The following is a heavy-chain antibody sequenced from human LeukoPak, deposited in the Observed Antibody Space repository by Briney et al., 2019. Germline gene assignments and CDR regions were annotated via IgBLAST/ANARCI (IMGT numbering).Heavy chain of an antibody. J-gene: IGHJ6*03. CDR1: GFTFSSYG. Sequence: PGGSLRLSCAASGFTFSSYGMHWVRQAPGKGLEWVAFIQYDGSNKYYADSVKGRFTISRDNSKDTLYLQMNSLRAEDTAVYYCAKDYDFWSGYYYMDVWGKGTTATVSS. CDR2: IQYDGSNK. D-gene: IGHD3-3*01. V-gene: IGHV3-30*02. CDR3: AKDYDFWSGYYYMDV.